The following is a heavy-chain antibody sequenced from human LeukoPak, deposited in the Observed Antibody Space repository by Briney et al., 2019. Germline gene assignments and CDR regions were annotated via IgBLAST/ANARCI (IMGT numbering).Heavy chain of an antibody. CDR3: ARVHTAMPGISDY. V-gene: IGHV3-7*01. J-gene: IGHJ4*02. CDR2: IKQDGSEK. D-gene: IGHD5-18*01. CDR1: GFTFSSYW. Sequence: GGSLRLSCAASGFTFSSYWMSWVRQAPGKGLEWVANIKQDGSEKYYVDSVKGRFTISRDNAKNSLYLQMNGLRAEDTAVYYCARVHTAMPGISDYWGQGTLVTVSS.